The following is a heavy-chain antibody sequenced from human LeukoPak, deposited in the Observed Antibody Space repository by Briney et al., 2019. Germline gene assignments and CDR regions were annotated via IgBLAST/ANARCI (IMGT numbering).Heavy chain of an antibody. CDR3: ARGPLVGGVIVSPSGDAFDI. Sequence: ASVKVSCKASGYSFTSYGISWVRQAPGQGLEWMGWINPNSGGTNYAQKFQGRVTMTRDTSISTAYMELSRLRSDDTAVYYCARGPLVGGVIVSPSGDAFDIWGQGTMVTVSS. J-gene: IGHJ3*02. CDR2: INPNSGGT. V-gene: IGHV1-2*02. CDR1: GYSFTSYG. D-gene: IGHD3-16*02.